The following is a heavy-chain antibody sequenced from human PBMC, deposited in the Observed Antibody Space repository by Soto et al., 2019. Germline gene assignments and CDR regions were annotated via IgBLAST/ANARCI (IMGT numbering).Heavy chain of an antibody. D-gene: IGHD3-22*01. CDR3: AKWHSSGSGYFDY. CDR2: ISYDGSNK. Sequence: QVQLVESGGGVVQPGRSLRLSCAASGFTFSSYGMHWVRQAPGKGLEWVAVISYDGSNKYYADSVKGRFTISSDSSKNTLYLQMNSLRAEDTAVYYCAKWHSSGSGYFDYWGQGTLVTVSS. V-gene: IGHV3-30*18. CDR1: GFTFSSYG. J-gene: IGHJ4*02.